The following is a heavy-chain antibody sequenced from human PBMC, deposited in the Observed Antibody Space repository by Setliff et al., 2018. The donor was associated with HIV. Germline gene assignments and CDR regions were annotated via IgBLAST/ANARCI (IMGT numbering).Heavy chain of an antibody. D-gene: IGHD6-19*01. J-gene: IGHJ4*02. V-gene: IGHV3-43*01. CDR2: ISWDGGST. CDR1: GFTFDDYT. Sequence: GESLKISCAASGFTFDDYTMHWVRQAPGKGLEWVSLISWDGGSTYYADSVKGRFTISRDNSKNSLYLQMNSLRTEDTALYYCAKDISRTGIAVAGLDYWGQGTLVTVSS. CDR3: AKDISRTGIAVAGLDY.